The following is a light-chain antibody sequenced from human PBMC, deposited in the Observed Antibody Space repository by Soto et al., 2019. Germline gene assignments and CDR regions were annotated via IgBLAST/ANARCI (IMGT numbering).Light chain of an antibody. Sequence: QSALTQPASVSGSPGQSINISCTGTSSDVGGYNYVSWYQQHPGKAPKLMICEVSNRPSGVSNRFSGSKSGNTASLTISGLQAEDEADYYCSSYTSSSTWVFGGGTKLTVL. CDR2: EVS. CDR1: SSDVGGYNY. J-gene: IGLJ3*02. CDR3: SSYTSSSTWV. V-gene: IGLV2-14*01.